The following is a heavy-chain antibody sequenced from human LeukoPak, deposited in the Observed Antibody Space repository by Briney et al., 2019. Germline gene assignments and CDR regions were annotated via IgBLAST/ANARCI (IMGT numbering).Heavy chain of an antibody. J-gene: IGHJ3*02. CDR1: GGSFSGYY. V-gene: IGHV4-34*01. CDR2: INHSGST. CDR3: ARLVEKKWLLRLDEAFDI. D-gene: IGHD3-22*01. Sequence: SETLSLTCAVYGGSFSGYYWSWIRQPPGKGLEWIGEINHSGSTNYNPSLKSRVTISVDTSKNQFSLKLSSVTAADTAVYYCARLVEKKWLLRLDEAFDIWGQGTMVTVSS.